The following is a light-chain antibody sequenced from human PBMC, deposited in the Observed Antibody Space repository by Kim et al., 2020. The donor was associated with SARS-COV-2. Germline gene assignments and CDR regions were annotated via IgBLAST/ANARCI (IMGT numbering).Light chain of an antibody. Sequence: SYELTQPPSVSVSPGQPASISCSGDKLGDQYACWYQQKPGQSPLLSIFQDTKRPSGIPERFSGSNSGNTATLTISGTQAMDEADYYCQAWDSITVIFGGG. CDR1: KLGDQY. V-gene: IGLV3-1*01. CDR2: QDT. J-gene: IGLJ2*01. CDR3: QAWDSITVI.